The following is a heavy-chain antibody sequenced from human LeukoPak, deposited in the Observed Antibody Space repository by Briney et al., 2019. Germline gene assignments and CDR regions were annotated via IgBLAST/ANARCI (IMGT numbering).Heavy chain of an antibody. CDR2: ISYDGSNK. V-gene: IGHV3-30-3*01. Sequence: TGGSLRLSCAASGFSFAISAMHWVRQAPGKGLEWVAVISYDGSNKYYADSVKGRFTISRDNSKNTLYLQMNSLRAEDTAVYYCARDVPYYYDSSGYKDIWGQGTMVTVSS. D-gene: IGHD3-22*01. CDR3: ARDVPYYYDSSGYKDI. CDR1: GFSFAISA. J-gene: IGHJ3*02.